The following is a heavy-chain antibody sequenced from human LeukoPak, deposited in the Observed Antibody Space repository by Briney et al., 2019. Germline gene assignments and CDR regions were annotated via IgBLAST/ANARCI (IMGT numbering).Heavy chain of an antibody. CDR1: GYTFTGYY. CDR2: INPKSGGT. J-gene: IGHJ4*02. V-gene: IGHV1-2*02. Sequence: ASVTVSFKASGYTFTGYYMHWVRQAPGQGVEWMGWINPKSGGTNYAQKFQGRVTMTRDTSITTAYMELSRLRSDDTAVYYCTREYNSGWFFDYWGQGTLVTVSS. CDR3: TREYNSGWFFDY. D-gene: IGHD6-19*01.